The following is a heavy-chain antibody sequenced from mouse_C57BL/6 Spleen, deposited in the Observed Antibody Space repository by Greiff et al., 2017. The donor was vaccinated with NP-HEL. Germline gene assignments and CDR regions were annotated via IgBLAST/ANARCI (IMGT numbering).Heavy chain of an antibody. CDR2: IDPSDSYT. CDR3: ARSDGYYLYFDY. J-gene: IGHJ2*01. D-gene: IGHD2-3*01. CDR1: GYTFTSYW. Sequence: VKLQQPGAELVMPGASVKLSCKASGYTFTSYWMHWVKQRPGQGLEWIGEIDPSDSYTNYNQKFKGKSTLTVDKSSSTAYMQLSSLTSEDSAVYYCARSDGYYLYFDYWGQGTTLTVSS. V-gene: IGHV1-69*01.